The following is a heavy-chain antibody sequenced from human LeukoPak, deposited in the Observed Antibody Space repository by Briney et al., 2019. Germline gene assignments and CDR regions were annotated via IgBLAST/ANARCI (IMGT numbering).Heavy chain of an antibody. Sequence: PSETLSLTCTVSGGSISSSSYYWGWIRQPPGKGLEWIGSIYHSGSTYYNPSLKSRVTISVDTSKNQFSLKLSSVTAADTAVYYCAKTWDYGDPNWFDPWGQGTLVTVSS. J-gene: IGHJ5*02. V-gene: IGHV4-39*07. CDR2: IYHSGST. CDR1: GGSISSSSYY. D-gene: IGHD4-17*01. CDR3: AKTWDYGDPNWFDP.